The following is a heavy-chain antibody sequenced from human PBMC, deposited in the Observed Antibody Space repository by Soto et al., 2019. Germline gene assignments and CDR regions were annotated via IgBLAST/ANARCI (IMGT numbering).Heavy chain of an antibody. CDR2: IYSDGRA. CDR3: ARCYWSGSHFCDY. V-gene: IGHV3-53*01. Sequence: GGSLRLSCAASGLDVNSNYMSWVRQAPGKGLEWVSIIYSDGRANQADSVKGRFTSSRDNFENTVSLEMNRLRAEDTAVYYCARCYWSGSHFCDYWGQGTLVTVSS. CDR1: GLDVNSNY. J-gene: IGHJ4*02. D-gene: IGHD1-26*01.